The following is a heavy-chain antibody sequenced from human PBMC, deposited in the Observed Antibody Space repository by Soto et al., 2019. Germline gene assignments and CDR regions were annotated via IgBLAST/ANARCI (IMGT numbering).Heavy chain of an antibody. Sequence: SETRSRTWTVSGGSISSYYWSWIRQPAGKGLEWIGRIYTSGSTNYNPSLKSRVTMSVDTSKNQFSLKLSSVTAADTAVYYCARDRGITIFGVALTNNWFDPWGQGTLVTVSS. CDR3: ARDRGITIFGVALTNNWFDP. J-gene: IGHJ5*02. CDR1: GGSISSYY. D-gene: IGHD3-3*01. CDR2: IYTSGST. V-gene: IGHV4-4*07.